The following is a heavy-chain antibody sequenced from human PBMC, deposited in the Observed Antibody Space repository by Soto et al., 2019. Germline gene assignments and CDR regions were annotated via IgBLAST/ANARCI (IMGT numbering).Heavy chain of an antibody. Sequence: GEPLKIYCKGSGYSFTSYWISWVRQMPGKGLEWMGRIDPSDSYTNYSPSFQGLVTISADKSISTAYLQWSSLKASDTAMYYCARLPLMITFGGVIVDYYGMDVWGQETTVPVSS. J-gene: IGHJ6*02. CDR3: ARLPLMITFGGVIVDYYGMDV. D-gene: IGHD3-16*02. V-gene: IGHV5-10-1*01. CDR2: IDPSDSYT. CDR1: GYSFTSYW.